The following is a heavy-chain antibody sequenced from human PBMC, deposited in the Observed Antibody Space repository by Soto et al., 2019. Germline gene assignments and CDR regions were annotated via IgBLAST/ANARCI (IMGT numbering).Heavy chain of an antibody. J-gene: IGHJ4*02. V-gene: IGHV3-21*04. D-gene: IGHD2-2*02. CDR3: AKPRQLLYGGDSDY. CDR1: GFTFSSYS. Sequence: TGGSLRLSCAASGFTFSSYSMNWVRQAPGKGLEWVSSISGSGNYTHYADFLRGRFTISRDNAKTSLYLQMNSLRAEDTAVYYCAKPRQLLYGGDSDYWGQGTLVTVSS. CDR2: ISGSGNYT.